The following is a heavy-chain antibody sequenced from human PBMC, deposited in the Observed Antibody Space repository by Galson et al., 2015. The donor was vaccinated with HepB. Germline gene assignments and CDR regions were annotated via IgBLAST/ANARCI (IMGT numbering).Heavy chain of an antibody. J-gene: IGHJ4*02. Sequence: SLRLSCAASGFTFSNAWMNWVRQAPGKGLEWVGRIKSKTDGGTTDYAAPVKGRFTISRDDSKNTLYLQMNSLKTEDTAVYYCTTGVPFGVVITGEFNFDYWGQGTLVTVSS. CDR2: IKSKTDGGTT. V-gene: IGHV3-15*07. CDR3: TTGVPFGVVITGEFNFDY. D-gene: IGHD3-3*01. CDR1: GFTFSNAW.